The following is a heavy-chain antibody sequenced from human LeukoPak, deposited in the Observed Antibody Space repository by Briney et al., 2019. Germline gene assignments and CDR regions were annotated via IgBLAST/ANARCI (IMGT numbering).Heavy chain of an antibody. Sequence: GASVKVSCKASGYTFTSYAMHWVRQAPGQRLEWMGWINAGNGNTKYSQEFQGRVTITRDTSASTAYMELSSLRSEDMAVYYCARQGSGYYYYYMDVWGKGTTVTVSS. CDR3: ARQGSGYYYYYMDV. V-gene: IGHV1-3*03. D-gene: IGHD3-10*01. CDR1: GYTFTSYA. CDR2: INAGNGNT. J-gene: IGHJ6*03.